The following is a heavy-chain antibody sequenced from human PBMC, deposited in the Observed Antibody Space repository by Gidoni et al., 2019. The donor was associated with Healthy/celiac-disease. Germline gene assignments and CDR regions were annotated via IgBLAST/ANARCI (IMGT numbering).Heavy chain of an antibody. CDR1: GGSISRYY. CDR2: IYYTGST. J-gene: IGHJ3*02. V-gene: IGHV4-59*08. CDR3: AGYCGGDCYEGRVDAFDI. D-gene: IGHD2-21*02. Sequence: QVQLQESGPGLVQPSETLSLPCTVSGGSISRYYWIWIRQPPGKGLEWIWYIYYTGSTNYNPSLKRRVTISVDTSKNQFSLKLSSVTAADTAVYYCAGYCGGDCYEGRVDAFDIWGQGTMVTVSS.